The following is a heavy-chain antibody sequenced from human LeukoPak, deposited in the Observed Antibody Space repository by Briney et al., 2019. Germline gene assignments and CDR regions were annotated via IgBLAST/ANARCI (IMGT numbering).Heavy chain of an antibody. CDR3: ARRGYCGGDCYSDY. CDR1: GYSFATYW. D-gene: IGHD2-21*01. Sequence: GESLKISCKGSGYSFATYWIGWVRQMPGKGLEWIGIIYPGDSDTRYSPSFQGQVTISVDKSISTAFLQWSSLKASDTAMYYCARRGYCGGDCYSDYWGQGTLVTVSS. J-gene: IGHJ4*02. V-gene: IGHV5-51*01. CDR2: IYPGDSDT.